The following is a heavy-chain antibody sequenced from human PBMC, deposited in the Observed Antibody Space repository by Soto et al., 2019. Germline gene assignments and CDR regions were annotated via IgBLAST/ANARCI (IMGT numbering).Heavy chain of an antibody. V-gene: IGHV4-4*02. CDR2: IYHSGST. Sequence: QVQLQESGPGLVKPSGTLSLTCAVSGGSISSSNWWSWVRQPPGKGLEWVGEIYHSGSTNYNPSLKSRVTISVDKSKNQFSLKLSSVTAADTAVYYCAGSLMITFGGVIVSGQLAFDIWGQGTMVTVSS. CDR3: AGSLMITFGGVIVSGQLAFDI. CDR1: GGSISSSNW. D-gene: IGHD3-16*02. J-gene: IGHJ3*02.